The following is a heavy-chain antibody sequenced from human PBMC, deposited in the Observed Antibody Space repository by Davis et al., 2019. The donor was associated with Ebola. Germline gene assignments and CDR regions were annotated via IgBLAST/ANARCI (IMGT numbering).Heavy chain of an antibody. CDR2: ISGSGGST. CDR3: TGADYGDYGVFDY. CDR1: GFTFSSYA. V-gene: IGHV3-23*01. J-gene: IGHJ4*02. Sequence: GESLKISCAASGFTFSSYAMSWVRQAPGKGLEWVSAISGSGGSTYYADSVKGRFTISRDNSKNTAYLQMNSLKTEDMAVYYCTGADYGDYGVFDYWGQGTLVTVSS. D-gene: IGHD4-17*01.